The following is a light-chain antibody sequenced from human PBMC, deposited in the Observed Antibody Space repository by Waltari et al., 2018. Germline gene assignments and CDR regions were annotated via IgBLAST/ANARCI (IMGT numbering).Light chain of an antibody. CDR1: SSNIGNNA. CDR2: SDD. J-gene: IGLJ2*01. Sequence: QSVLTQPPSVSEAPRQRVTISCSGSSSNIGNNAVNWYQQLPGKAPKLLLYSDDRLPSGVSDRFSGSKSGTAASLAISGLQSEDEADYYCAAWDDSLNGPVFGGGTKLTVL. CDR3: AAWDDSLNGPV. V-gene: IGLV1-36*01.